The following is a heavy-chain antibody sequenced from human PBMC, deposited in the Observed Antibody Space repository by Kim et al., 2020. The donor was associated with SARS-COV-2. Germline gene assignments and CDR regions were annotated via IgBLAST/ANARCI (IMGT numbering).Heavy chain of an antibody. CDR1: GGSFSGYY. J-gene: IGHJ4*02. D-gene: IGHD3-10*01. CDR2: INHSGST. V-gene: IGHV4-34*01. Sequence: SETLSLTCAVYGGSFSGYYWSWIRQPPGKGLEWIGEINHSGSTNYNPSLKSRVTISVDTSKNQFSLKLSSVTAADTAVYYCARAHTYYYGSGSYYVDYWGQGTLVTVSS. CDR3: ARAHTYYYGSGSYYVDY.